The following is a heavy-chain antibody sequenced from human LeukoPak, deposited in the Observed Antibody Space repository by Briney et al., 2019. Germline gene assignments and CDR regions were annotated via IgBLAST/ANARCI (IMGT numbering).Heavy chain of an antibody. V-gene: IGHV1-2*06. J-gene: IGHJ6*02. CDR2: IDPNSGGT. CDR3: ATGNRSGYYPVYYYYGMDV. D-gene: IGHD3-3*01. CDR1: GYTFTGYC. Sequence: ASVKVSCKASGYTFTGYCMHWVRQAPGQGLEWMGRIDPNSGGTNYAQKFQGRVTMTRDTSISTAYMELSRLRSDDTAVYYCATGNRSGYYPVYYYYGMDVWGQGTTVTVSS.